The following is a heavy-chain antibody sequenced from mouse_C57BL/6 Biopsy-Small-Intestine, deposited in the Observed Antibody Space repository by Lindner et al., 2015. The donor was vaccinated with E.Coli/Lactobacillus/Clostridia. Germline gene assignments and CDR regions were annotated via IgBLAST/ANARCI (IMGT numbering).Heavy chain of an antibody. CDR1: GYAFSSSW. J-gene: IGHJ2*01. CDR2: IYPGDGDT. Sequence: VQLQESGPELVKPGASVKISCKASGYAFSSSWMNWVKQRPGKGLEWIGQIYPGDGDTNYNGKFKGKATLTADKSSSTAYMQLSSLTSEDSAVYFCLTGSGDYWGQGTTLTVSS. CDR3: LTGSGDY. D-gene: IGHD4-1*01. V-gene: IGHV1-80*01.